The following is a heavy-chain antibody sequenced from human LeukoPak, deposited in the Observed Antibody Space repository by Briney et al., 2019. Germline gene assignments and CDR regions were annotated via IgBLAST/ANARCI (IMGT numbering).Heavy chain of an antibody. J-gene: IGHJ4*02. Sequence: KPSETLSLTCTVSGGSISSKSYYWGWIRQPPGKGLEWIGTIFYSGSTYYNPSLKSRVTISVDTSKTQFSLKLSSVTAADTAVYYCARVHYGADPRFDYWGQGTLVTVSS. CDR3: ARVHYGADPRFDY. D-gene: IGHD4-17*01. CDR2: IFYSGST. CDR1: GGSISSKSYY. V-gene: IGHV4-39*01.